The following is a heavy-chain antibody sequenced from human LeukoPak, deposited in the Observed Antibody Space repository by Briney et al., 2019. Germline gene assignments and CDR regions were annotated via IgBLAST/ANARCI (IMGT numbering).Heavy chain of an antibody. CDR2: ISSSGSTI. CDR1: GFTFTIYE. V-gene: IGHV3-48*03. J-gene: IGHJ4*02. Sequence: GGSLRLSCAASGFTFTIYEMNWVRQAPGKGLEWVSYISSSGSTIYYADSVKGRFTISRDNARNSLYLQMNSLRAEDTAVYYCAREGYNGKFDYWGQGTLVTVSS. D-gene: IGHD5-12*01. CDR3: AREGYNGKFDY.